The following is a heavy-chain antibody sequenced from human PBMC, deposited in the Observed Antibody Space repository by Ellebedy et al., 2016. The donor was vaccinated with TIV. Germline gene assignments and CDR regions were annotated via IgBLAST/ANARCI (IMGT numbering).Heavy chain of an antibody. CDR2: ISNTGSRT. D-gene: IGHD6-13*01. V-gene: IGHV3-23*01. J-gene: IGHJ5*02. CDR3: VKGRETSTWYGKWLDP. CDR1: GFTFNSYA. Sequence: GESLKISCAASGFTFNSYAMSWVRQAPGKGLEWVSTISNTGSRTYYADSVEGRFTISRDNPGNTLYLQMNSLRSEDTGLYYCVKGRETSTWYGKWLDPWGQGTLVTVSS.